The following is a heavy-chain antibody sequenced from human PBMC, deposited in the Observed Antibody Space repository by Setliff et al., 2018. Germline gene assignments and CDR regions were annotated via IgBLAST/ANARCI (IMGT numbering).Heavy chain of an antibody. CDR3: ARDLMGLTKRGFDY. J-gene: IGHJ4*02. Sequence: ASVQVSCKASGNTFTNYDIHWLRQTPGQGLQWMAWMNPVNGVAGYSQKFQGRVTVTRNTATSTAFMELSSLRFEDTGVYYCARDLMGLTKRGFDYWGQGTPVTVSS. CDR1: GNTFTNYD. CDR2: MNPVNGVA. V-gene: IGHV1-8*02. D-gene: IGHD1-26*01.